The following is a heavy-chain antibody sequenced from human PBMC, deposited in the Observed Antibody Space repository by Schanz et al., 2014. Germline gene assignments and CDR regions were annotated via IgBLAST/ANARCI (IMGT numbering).Heavy chain of an antibody. J-gene: IGHJ4*02. D-gene: IGHD2-15*01. CDR1: GFIFSSYG. V-gene: IGHV3-64*01. CDR2: INRDGDST. Sequence: EVQLVESGGGLVQPGGSLRLSCAASGFIFSSYGLHWVRQAPGKGLESVSAINRDGDSTYYANSVKGRFTISRDNSKNTLYRQMGSLRTEDMAVYYCARVGGYCSGSSCYGAFDSWGQGTLVAVSS. CDR3: ARVGGYCSGSSCYGAFDS.